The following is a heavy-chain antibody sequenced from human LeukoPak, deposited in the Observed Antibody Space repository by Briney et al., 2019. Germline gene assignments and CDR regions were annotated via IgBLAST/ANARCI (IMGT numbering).Heavy chain of an antibody. V-gene: IGHV4-59*01. CDR2: VSYTGNT. CDR1: GGSISPYF. Sequence: SETLSLTCTVSGGSISPYFWSWIRQPPGKGLEWIGYVSYTGNTNYNPSLKSRVTISVDTSKNQFSLQLTSVTAADTAVYYCARDDYRGVTNFDPWGQGTLVTVSS. D-gene: IGHD3-10*01. J-gene: IGHJ5*02. CDR3: ARDDYRGVTNFDP.